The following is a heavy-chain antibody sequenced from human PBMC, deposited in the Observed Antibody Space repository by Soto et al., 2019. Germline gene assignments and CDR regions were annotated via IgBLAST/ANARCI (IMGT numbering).Heavy chain of an antibody. CDR2: INPSGGST. V-gene: IGHV1-46*01. CDR1: GGTFSTYT. J-gene: IGHJ2*01. D-gene: IGHD4-17*01. Sequence: ASVKVSCKASGGTFSTYTITWVRQAPGQGLEWMGIINPSGGSTSYAQKAQGRVTMTRDTSTSTVYMELSSLRSEDTAVYYCAVATSDWYFDLWGWGTLVTVGS. CDR3: AVATSDWYFDL.